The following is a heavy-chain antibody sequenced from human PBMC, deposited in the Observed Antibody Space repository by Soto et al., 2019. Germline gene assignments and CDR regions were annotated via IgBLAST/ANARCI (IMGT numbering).Heavy chain of an antibody. V-gene: IGHV1-69*01. Sequence: GIPAKLSCKASGGSYSSYAMSWVRQAPRQGLEWMGGIIPIFGTANYAQKFQGRVTITADESTSTAYMELSSLRSEDTAVYYCARPPPGFYYDSSGYYLNWGQGTLVTVSS. CDR3: ARPPPGFYYDSSGYYLN. J-gene: IGHJ4*02. CDR2: IIPIFGTA. D-gene: IGHD3-22*01. CDR1: GGSYSSYA.